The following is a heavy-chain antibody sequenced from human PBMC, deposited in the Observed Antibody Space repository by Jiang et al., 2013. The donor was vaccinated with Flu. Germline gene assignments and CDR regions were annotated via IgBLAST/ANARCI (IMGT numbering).Heavy chain of an antibody. Sequence: KPTQTLTLTCTFSGFSLSSSGMRVSWIRQPPGKALEWLARIDWDDDKLYSISLKTRLTISKDTSKNQVVLTMTNMDPVDTATYYCARISPGAFDTSGYSYLRGYYFDYWGQGTLVTVSS. CDR2: IDWDDDK. CDR3: ARISPGAFDTSGYSYLRGYYFDY. V-gene: IGHV2-70*04. J-gene: IGHJ4*02. D-gene: IGHD3-22*01. CDR1: GFSLSSSGMR.